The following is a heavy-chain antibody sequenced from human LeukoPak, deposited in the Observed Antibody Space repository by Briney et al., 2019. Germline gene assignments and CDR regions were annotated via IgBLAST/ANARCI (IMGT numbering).Heavy chain of an antibody. Sequence: PSETLSLTCTVSGGSISSGGYYWSWIRQHPGKGLEWIGYIYYSGSTYCNPSLKSRVTISVDTSKNQFSLKLSSVTAADTAVYYCARVQGGPMVRGVIITSWFDPWGQGTLVTVSS. V-gene: IGHV4-31*03. CDR2: IYYSGST. J-gene: IGHJ5*02. CDR1: GGSISSGGYY. CDR3: ARVQGGPMVRGVIITSWFDP. D-gene: IGHD3-10*01.